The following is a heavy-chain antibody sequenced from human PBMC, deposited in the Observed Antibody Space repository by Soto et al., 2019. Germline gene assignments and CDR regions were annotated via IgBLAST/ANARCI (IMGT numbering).Heavy chain of an antibody. CDR2: IWYDASNK. D-gene: IGHD6-19*01. Sequence: QVQLVESGGGVVQPGRSLRLSCAASGFTFSSYGMHWFRQAPGKGLEWVAVIWYDASNKYYADSVKGRFTISRDNSKNTLYLQMNSLRAEDRAVYYCARDCAGYSSGWYQRGGFDYWGQGTLVTVSS. V-gene: IGHV3-33*01. CDR3: ARDCAGYSSGWYQRGGFDY. CDR1: GFTFSSYG. J-gene: IGHJ4*02.